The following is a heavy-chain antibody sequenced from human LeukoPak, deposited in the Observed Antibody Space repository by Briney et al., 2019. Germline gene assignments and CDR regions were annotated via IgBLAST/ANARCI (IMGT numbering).Heavy chain of an antibody. CDR3: ARGGVADHPDWYFDL. V-gene: IGHV4-4*02. Sequence: KPSGTLSLTCAVSGGSISSTHWWSWVRQPPGKGLEWIGKIYHSGSTYYNPSLKSRVTISVDTSKNQFSLKLSSVTAADTAVYYCARGGVADHPDWYFDLWGRGTLVTVSS. D-gene: IGHD6-19*01. J-gene: IGHJ2*01. CDR1: GGSISSTHW. CDR2: IYHSGST.